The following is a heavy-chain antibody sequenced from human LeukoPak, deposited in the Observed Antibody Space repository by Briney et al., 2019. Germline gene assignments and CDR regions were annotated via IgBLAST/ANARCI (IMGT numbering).Heavy chain of an antibody. CDR3: ARDRAGNDAFDI. CDR2: ISTYNGNT. J-gene: IGHJ3*02. D-gene: IGHD6-19*01. Sequence: ASVKVSCKASGYTFPSYAISWVRQAPGQGLEWMGWISTYNGNTNYAQKFQDRVTMTTDIPTSTAYKELRSLRSDDTAVYYCARDRAGNDAFDIWGQGTMVTVSS. CDR1: GYTFPSYA. V-gene: IGHV1-18*01.